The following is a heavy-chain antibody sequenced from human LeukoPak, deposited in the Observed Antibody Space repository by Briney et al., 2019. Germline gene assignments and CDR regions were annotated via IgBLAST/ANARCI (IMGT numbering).Heavy chain of an antibody. D-gene: IGHD3-10*01. CDR3: ARDRQGLTYYYGSGSPPGGWFDP. Sequence: ASVKVSCKASGYTFTTYTIHWVRQAPGQRLEWMGWINAGNGDTKFSQKFQGRVTITRDTSASTAYMELSSLRSEDTAVYYCARDRQGLTYYYGSGSPPGGWFDPWGQGTLVTVSS. CDR1: GYTFTTYT. J-gene: IGHJ5*02. V-gene: IGHV1-3*01. CDR2: INAGNGDT.